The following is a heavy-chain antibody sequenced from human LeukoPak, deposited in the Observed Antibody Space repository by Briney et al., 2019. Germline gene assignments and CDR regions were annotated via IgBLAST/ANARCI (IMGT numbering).Heavy chain of an antibody. CDR1: GFTFSSYN. D-gene: IGHD1-26*01. Sequence: PGGSLRLSCAASGFTFSSYNMNWVRQAPGKGLEWVSYIDTSGSTVSYADSVKGRFTISRDNAKNSLYLQMNSLRAEDTAVYYCARDRDSGSYRGAFDYWGQGTLVTVSS. J-gene: IGHJ4*02. V-gene: IGHV3-48*01. CDR2: IDTSGSTV. CDR3: ARDRDSGSYRGAFDY.